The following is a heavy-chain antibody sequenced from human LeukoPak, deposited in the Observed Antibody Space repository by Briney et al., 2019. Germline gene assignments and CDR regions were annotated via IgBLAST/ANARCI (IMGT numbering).Heavy chain of an antibody. Sequence: GGSLRLSCTASGFTFGDYAMSWFRQAPGKGLEWVGFIRSKAYGGTTEYAASVKGRFTISRDDSKSIAYLQMNSLKTEDTAVYYCTRDGEGSSSSPSYYYYMDVWGKGTTVTVSS. D-gene: IGHD6-6*01. J-gene: IGHJ6*03. CDR1: GFTFGDYA. V-gene: IGHV3-49*03. CDR2: IRSKAYGGTT. CDR3: TRDGEGSSSSPSYYYYMDV.